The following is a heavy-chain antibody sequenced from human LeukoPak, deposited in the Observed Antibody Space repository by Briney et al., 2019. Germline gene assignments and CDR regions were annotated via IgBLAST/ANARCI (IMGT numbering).Heavy chain of an antibody. Sequence: SETLSLTCTVSGGSISSYYWSWIRQPPGKGLEWIGRIYTSGSTNYNPSLKSRVTMSVDTSKNQFSLKLSSVTAADTAVYYCARAHQFYDSSGYYYDYWGQGTLVTVSS. CDR2: IYTSGST. D-gene: IGHD3-22*01. CDR3: ARAHQFYDSSGYYYDY. V-gene: IGHV4-4*07. CDR1: GGSISSYY. J-gene: IGHJ4*02.